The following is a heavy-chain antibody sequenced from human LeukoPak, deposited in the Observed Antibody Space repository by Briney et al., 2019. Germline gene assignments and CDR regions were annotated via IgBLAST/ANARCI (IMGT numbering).Heavy chain of an antibody. V-gene: IGHV1-8*02. D-gene: IGHD2-21*02. CDR3: AREKCGGDCYSGDFDY. Sequence: ASVKVSCKASGYTFTGYCMHWVRQATGQGLEWMGWMNPNSGNTGYAQKFQGRVTMTRNTSISTAYMELSSLRSEDTAVYYCAREKCGGDCYSGDFDYWGQGTLVTVSS. CDR1: GYTFTGYC. CDR2: MNPNSGNT. J-gene: IGHJ4*02.